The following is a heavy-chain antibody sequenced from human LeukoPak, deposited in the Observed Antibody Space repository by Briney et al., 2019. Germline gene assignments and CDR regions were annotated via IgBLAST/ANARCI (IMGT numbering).Heavy chain of an antibody. Sequence: SVKGRFTISRDNSKNTLYLQMNSLRAEDTAVYYCAKEGDYYDSSGYLYYFDYWGQGTLVTVSS. J-gene: IGHJ4*02. CDR3: AKEGDYYDSSGYLYYFDY. D-gene: IGHD3-22*01. V-gene: IGHV3-23*01.